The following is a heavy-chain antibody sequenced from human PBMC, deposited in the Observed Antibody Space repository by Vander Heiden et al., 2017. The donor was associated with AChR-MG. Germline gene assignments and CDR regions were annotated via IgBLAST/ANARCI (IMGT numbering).Heavy chain of an antibody. CDR2: ISWNSGSI. V-gene: IGHV3-9*01. Sequence: EVQLVESGGGLVQPGRSLRLSCAASGFTFDDYAMHWVRQAQGKGLEWVSGISWNSGSIGYADSVKGRFTISRDNAKNSLYLQMNSLRAEDTALYYCAKDRRRAEINAFDIWGQGTMVTVSS. CDR3: AKDRRRAEINAFDI. J-gene: IGHJ3*02. CDR1: GFTFDDYA.